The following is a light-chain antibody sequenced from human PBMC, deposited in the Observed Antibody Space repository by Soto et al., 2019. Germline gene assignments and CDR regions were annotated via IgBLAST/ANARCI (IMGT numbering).Light chain of an antibody. CDR2: DAS. J-gene: IGKJ1*01. CDR1: QSISSW. V-gene: IGKV1-5*01. CDR3: QQSGT. Sequence: DIQMTQSPSTLSASVGDRVTITCRASQSISSWLAWYQQKPGKAPKLLIYDASSLESGVPSRFSGSGSGTEFTLTISSLQPDDFATYYCQQSGTFGKGTKV.